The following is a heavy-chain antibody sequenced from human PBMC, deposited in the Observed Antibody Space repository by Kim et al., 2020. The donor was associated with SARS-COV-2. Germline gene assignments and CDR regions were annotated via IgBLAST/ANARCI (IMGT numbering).Heavy chain of an antibody. CDR1: GFTFSSYA. CDR3: AKDLGIVVVTAYDY. V-gene: IGHV3-23*01. D-gene: IGHD2-21*02. J-gene: IGHJ4*02. Sequence: GGSLRLSCAASGFTFSSYAMSWVRQAPGKGLEWVSAISGSGGSTYYADSVNGRFTISRDNSKNTLYLQMNSLRAEDTAVYYCAKDLGIVVVTAYDYWGQGTLVTVSS. CDR2: ISGSGGST.